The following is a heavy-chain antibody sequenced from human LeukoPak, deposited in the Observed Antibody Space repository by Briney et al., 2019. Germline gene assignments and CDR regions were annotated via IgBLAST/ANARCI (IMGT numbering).Heavy chain of an antibody. J-gene: IGHJ4*02. CDR3: AILSDFASSGYSYLDY. CDR2: IDPSDSYT. Sequence: VRQMPGKGLEWMGRIDPSDSYTNYSPSFQGHVTISADKSISTAYLQWSSLKASDTAIYYCAILSDFASSGYSYLDYWGQGTLVTVSS. V-gene: IGHV5-10-1*01. D-gene: IGHD3-22*01.